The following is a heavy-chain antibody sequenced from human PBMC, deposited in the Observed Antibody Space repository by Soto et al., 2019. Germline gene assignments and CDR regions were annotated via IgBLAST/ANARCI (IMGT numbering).Heavy chain of an antibody. J-gene: IGHJ6*02. V-gene: IGHV3-21*01. CDR2: ISSSSSYI. Sequence: PGGSLRLSCAASGFTFSSYSMNWVRQAPGKGLEWVSSISSSSSYIYYADSVKGRFTISRDNAKNSLYLQMNSLRAEDTAVYYFARELEVVPAAPGYYYYGMDVWGQGTTVTVSS. CDR3: ARELEVVPAAPGYYYYGMDV. CDR1: GFTFSSYS. D-gene: IGHD2-2*01.